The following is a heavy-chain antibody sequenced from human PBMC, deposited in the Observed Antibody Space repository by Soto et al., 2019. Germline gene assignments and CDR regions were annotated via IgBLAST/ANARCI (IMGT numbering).Heavy chain of an antibody. J-gene: IGHJ3*02. CDR2: ISSSSSYI. CDR1: GFTFSSYS. V-gene: IGHV3-21*01. CDR3: ARDRDIVGATMRAFDI. D-gene: IGHD1-26*01. Sequence: EVQLVESGGGLVKPGGSLRLSCAASGFTFSSYSMNWVRQAPGKGLEWVSSISSSSSYIYYADSVKGRFTISRDNAKNSLYLQMTSLRAEDTAVYYCARDRDIVGATMRAFDIWGQGTMVTVSS.